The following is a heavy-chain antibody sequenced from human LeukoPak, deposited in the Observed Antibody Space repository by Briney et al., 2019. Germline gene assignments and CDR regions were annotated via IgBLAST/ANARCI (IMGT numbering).Heavy chain of an antibody. CDR1: GGSLSGFY. CDR3: ARVGRYCSGGRCYYEVAPPSDNWFDP. D-gene: IGHD2-15*01. Sequence: SETLSLTCAVYGGSLSGFYWSWIRQPPGKGLEWIGEINHRGSTNYNPSLKSRVTISVDTFKNQFSLKLTSVTAADTAVYYCARVGRYCSGGRCYYEVAPPSDNWFDPWGQGTLVTVSS. CDR2: INHRGST. J-gene: IGHJ5*02. V-gene: IGHV4-34*01.